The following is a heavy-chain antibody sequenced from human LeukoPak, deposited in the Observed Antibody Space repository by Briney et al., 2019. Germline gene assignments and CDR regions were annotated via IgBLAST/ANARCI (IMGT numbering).Heavy chain of an antibody. V-gene: IGHV5-51*01. CDR2: IYPGDSDT. CDR3: ARHVAVGATPWFDP. CDR1: GSTFATYW. D-gene: IGHD1-26*01. Sequence: GESLKISCQGSGSTFATYWIGWVCQMPGKGLELMGIIYPGDSDTIYRPPFQGQVTISADKSISTAYLQWGSLKASDTAMYYCARHVAVGATPWFDPWGQGTLVTVSS. J-gene: IGHJ5*02.